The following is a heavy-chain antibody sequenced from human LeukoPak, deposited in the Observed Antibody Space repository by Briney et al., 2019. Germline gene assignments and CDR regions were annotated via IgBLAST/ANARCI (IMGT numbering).Heavy chain of an antibody. CDR3: ARISAYGDYYFDY. CDR2: IDWDDDK. V-gene: IGHV2-70*01. D-gene: IGHD4-17*01. Sequence: SGPTLVNPTQTLTLTCTFSGFSLITSGMCVSWIRQPPGKALEWLALIDWDDDKYYSTSLKTRLTISKDTFKNQVVLTMTNMDPVHTATYYCARISAYGDYYFDYWGQGTLVTVSS. J-gene: IGHJ4*02. CDR1: GFSLITSGMC.